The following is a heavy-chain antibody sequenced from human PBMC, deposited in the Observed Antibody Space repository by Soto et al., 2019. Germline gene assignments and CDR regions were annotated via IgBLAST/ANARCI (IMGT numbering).Heavy chain of an antibody. D-gene: IGHD6-19*01. J-gene: IGHJ5*02. V-gene: IGHV1-18*01. Sequence: ASVKVCCKDSGYTFTSYGVSWVRQAPGQGLEWMGWISAYNGNTNYAQKLQGRVTMTTDTSTSTAYMELRSLRSDDTAVYYCARGQVAGTFHWFDPWGQGTLVTVSS. CDR2: ISAYNGNT. CDR3: ARGQVAGTFHWFDP. CDR1: GYTFTSYG.